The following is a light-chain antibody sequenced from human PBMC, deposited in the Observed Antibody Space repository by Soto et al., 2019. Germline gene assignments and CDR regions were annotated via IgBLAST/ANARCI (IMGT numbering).Light chain of an antibody. Sequence: SLSPNKLSIFPFHTTPITCSTSGSVSTDLAWYQQRPGQAPRLLIYGASTRAAGVPVRFSGSGSGTEFTLTIGSLQSEDFAVYYCQQDHNWLPITFGQGRRLEIK. CDR3: QQDHNWLPIT. CDR1: GSVSTD. CDR2: GAS. J-gene: IGKJ5*01. V-gene: IGKV3-15*01.